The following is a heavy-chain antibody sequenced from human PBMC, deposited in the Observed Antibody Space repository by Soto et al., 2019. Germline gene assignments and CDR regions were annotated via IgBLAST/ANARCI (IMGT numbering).Heavy chain of an antibody. J-gene: IGHJ6*02. CDR2: IWFDGSGR. Sequence: GGSLRLSCSASGFNFSSYGMHWVRQAPGKGLEWVAFIWFDGSGRFYADSVEGRFTISRDTSKKMLYLQMNSLRAEDTALYYCARSTGVTADYGMDVWGQGTTVTVSS. D-gene: IGHD2-2*01. CDR3: ARSTGVTADYGMDV. CDR1: GFNFSSYG. V-gene: IGHV3-33*01.